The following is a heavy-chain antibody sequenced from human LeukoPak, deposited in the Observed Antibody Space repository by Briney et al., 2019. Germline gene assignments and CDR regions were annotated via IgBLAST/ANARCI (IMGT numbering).Heavy chain of an antibody. D-gene: IGHD2-8*01. CDR1: RVTIRSSRYY. Sequence: SETLSLSCTVSRVTIRSSRYYWGGICQPPRKRLEWIGSIYYSGSTYYTPSLKSRVTISVDTSKNQFSLMLSSVTAADTAVYYCARDHCAIGVCNPTADPWGQGTLVTVSS. CDR2: IYYSGST. CDR3: ARDHCAIGVCNPTADP. V-gene: IGHV4-39*07. J-gene: IGHJ5*02.